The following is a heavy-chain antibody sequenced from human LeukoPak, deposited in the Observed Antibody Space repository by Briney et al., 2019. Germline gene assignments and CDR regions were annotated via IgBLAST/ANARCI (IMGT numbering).Heavy chain of an antibody. V-gene: IGHV4-59*08. CDR3: TTCAPNRYWFAP. Sequence: PSETLSLTCNISEGSISHDYWVWVRQPPGKGLEWIAYIDYSGYTDYNPSVKSRVTMSIDTSKGQFTLHLRSVSAADTAIYYCTTCAPNRYWFAPWGQGIQVIVSS. CDR1: EGSISHDY. CDR2: IDYSGYT. J-gene: IGHJ5*02. D-gene: IGHD2-2*01.